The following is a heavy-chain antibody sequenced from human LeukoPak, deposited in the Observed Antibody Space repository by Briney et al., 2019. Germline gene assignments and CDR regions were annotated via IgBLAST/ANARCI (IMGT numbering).Heavy chain of an antibody. Sequence: GGSLRLSCAASGFTVSSNYMSWVRQAPGKGLEWVSVIYSGGSTYYADSAKGRFTISRDNSKNTLYLQMNSLRAEDTAVYYCARESSSWSHDYWGQGTLVTVSS. CDR2: IYSGGST. CDR1: GFTVSSNY. D-gene: IGHD6-13*01. J-gene: IGHJ4*02. V-gene: IGHV3-66*01. CDR3: ARESSSWSHDY.